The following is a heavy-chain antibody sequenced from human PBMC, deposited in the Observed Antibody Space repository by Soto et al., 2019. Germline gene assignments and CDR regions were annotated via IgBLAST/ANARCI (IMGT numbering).Heavy chain of an antibody. D-gene: IGHD6-19*01. V-gene: IGHV4-59*13. J-gene: IGHJ4*02. CDR1: GGSISGYY. Sequence: QVQLQESGPGLVKPSETLSLTCTVSGGSISGYYWSWIRQPPGKGLEWIGYIFYSGTTMYNPSLKSRVTMSVGMSKNHFSLTLRSLTTGRSAVYYFARPPLLYNIGWGCLDSGGPGTLVTGSS. CDR3: ARPPLLYNIGWGCLDS. CDR2: IFYSGTT.